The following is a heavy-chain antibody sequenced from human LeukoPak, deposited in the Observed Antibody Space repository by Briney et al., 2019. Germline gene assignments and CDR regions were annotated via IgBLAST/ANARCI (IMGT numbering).Heavy chain of an antibody. CDR1: GGSISSYY. CDR3: ARAFWGRGIDY. Sequence: PSETLSLTCSVSGGSISSYYWSWIRQSPGKGLEWIGYIHFSGSTDYNPSLKSRVTISVDTSKNQFSLKLSPVTAADTAVYYCARAFWGRGIDYWGQGTLVTVSS. J-gene: IGHJ4*02. V-gene: IGHV4-59*01. D-gene: IGHD3-16*01. CDR2: IHFSGST.